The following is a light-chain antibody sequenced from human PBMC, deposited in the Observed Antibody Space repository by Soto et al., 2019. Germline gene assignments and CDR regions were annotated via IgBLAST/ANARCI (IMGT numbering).Light chain of an antibody. CDR1: SSDVGGYNY. Sequence: QSALTQPRSVSGSPGQSVTISCTGTSSDVGGYNYVSWYQQHPGKAPKLMLYDVTKRPSGVPDRFSGSKSGNTASLTISGLLADDEADYYCCSYAGSYTFEVFGGGTKLTVL. V-gene: IGLV2-11*01. CDR2: DVT. CDR3: CSYAGSYTFEV. J-gene: IGLJ2*01.